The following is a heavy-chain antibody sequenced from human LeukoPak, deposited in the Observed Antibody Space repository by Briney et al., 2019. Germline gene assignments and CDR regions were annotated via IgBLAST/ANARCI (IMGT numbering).Heavy chain of an antibody. CDR3: ARQRGGGYWYFDL. CDR2: IYYSGST. CDR1: GVSISSSSYY. Sequence: PSETLSLTCTVSGVSISSSSYYWGWIRQPPGKGREWNGNIYYSGSTYYNPSLKSRVTISVDTSKNHSSLKLSSVTAADTAVYYCARQRGGGYWYFDLWGRGTLVTVSS. J-gene: IGHJ2*01. V-gene: IGHV4-39*01.